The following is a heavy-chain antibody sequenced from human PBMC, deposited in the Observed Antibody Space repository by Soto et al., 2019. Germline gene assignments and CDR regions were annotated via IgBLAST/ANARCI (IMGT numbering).Heavy chain of an antibody. D-gene: IGHD3-9*01. CDR1: GFTFSSYG. Sequence: PGGSLRLSCAASGFTFSSYGMHWVRQAPGKGLEWVAVIWYDGSNKYYADSVKGRFTISRDNPKNTLYLQMNSLRAEDTAVYYCARDAHYDILTGYYRETNWFDPWGQGTLVTVSS. CDR2: IWYDGSNK. V-gene: IGHV3-33*01. J-gene: IGHJ5*02. CDR3: ARDAHYDILTGYYRETNWFDP.